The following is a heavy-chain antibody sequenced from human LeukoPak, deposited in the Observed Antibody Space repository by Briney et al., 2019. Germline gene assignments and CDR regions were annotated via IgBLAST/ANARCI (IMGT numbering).Heavy chain of an antibody. D-gene: IGHD3/OR15-3a*01. CDR1: GGSFSGYY. CDR2: IFYRGST. V-gene: IGHV4-34*12. J-gene: IGHJ3*02. Sequence: SETLSLTCAVYGGSFSGYYWSWIRQPPGKGLEWIGNIFYRGSTYYGPSLKSRVTISLDTSKNQFSLNLNSVTAADTAVYYCAKSNGYDLIDIWGQGTMVTVSS. CDR3: AKSNGYDLIDI.